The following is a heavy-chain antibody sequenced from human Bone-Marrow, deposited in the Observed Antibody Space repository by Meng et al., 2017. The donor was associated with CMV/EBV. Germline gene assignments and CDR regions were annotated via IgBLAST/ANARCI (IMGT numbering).Heavy chain of an antibody. CDR1: GGTFRSYA. CDR3: ARGWGGDQEAIDY. CDR2: IIPIFGTR. Sequence: KASGGTFRSYAIGWVRQAPGQGLEWMGVIIPIFGTRNYAQKFQGRVTITADESTSTAYMELSSLRSEDTAVYYCARGWGGDQEAIDYWGQGTLVTVSS. V-gene: IGHV1-69*01. J-gene: IGHJ4*02. D-gene: IGHD4-17*01.